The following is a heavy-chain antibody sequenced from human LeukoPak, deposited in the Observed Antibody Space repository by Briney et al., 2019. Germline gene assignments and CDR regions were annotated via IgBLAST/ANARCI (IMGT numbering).Heavy chain of an antibody. J-gene: IGHJ4*02. CDR1: GFTFSSYA. CDR3: ATWGPAWIRDA. CDR2: ISYDGSNK. D-gene: IGHD5-18*01. V-gene: IGHV3-30*04. Sequence: GGSLRLSCAASGFTFSSYAMHWVRQAPGKGLEWVAVISYDGSNKYYADSVKGRFTISRDNSKNTLYLQMNSLRAEDTAVYYCATWGPAWIRDAWGQGTLVTVSS.